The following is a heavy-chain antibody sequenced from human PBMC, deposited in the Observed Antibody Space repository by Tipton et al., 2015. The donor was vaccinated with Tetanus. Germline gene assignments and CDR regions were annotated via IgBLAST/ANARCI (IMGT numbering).Heavy chain of an antibody. D-gene: IGHD4-17*01. J-gene: IGHJ3*01. V-gene: IGHV3-33*01. CDR1: DSTFGRHG. Sequence: SLRLSCASSDSTFGRHGMHWVRQAPGKGLEWVAFIRYDAINKYYADSVKGRFTISRDNSKNTLDLQMNSLRAEDTAVYYCARHYGDYGGAFDLWGQGTMVTVSS. CDR2: IRYDAINK. CDR3: ARHYGDYGGAFDL.